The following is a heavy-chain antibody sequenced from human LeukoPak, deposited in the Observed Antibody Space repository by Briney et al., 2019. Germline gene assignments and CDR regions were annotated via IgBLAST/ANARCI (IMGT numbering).Heavy chain of an antibody. V-gene: IGHV3-33*06. Sequence: GGSLRLSCAACGFTFSSYGIHWVRQAPGKGLEWVAVIWYDGSNKYYADSVKGRFTISRDNSKNTLYLQMNSLRAEDTAVYYCAKDSAGRFLEFYFDYWGQGTLVTVSS. D-gene: IGHD3-3*01. J-gene: IGHJ4*02. CDR1: GFTFSSYG. CDR2: IWYDGSNK. CDR3: AKDSAGRFLEFYFDY.